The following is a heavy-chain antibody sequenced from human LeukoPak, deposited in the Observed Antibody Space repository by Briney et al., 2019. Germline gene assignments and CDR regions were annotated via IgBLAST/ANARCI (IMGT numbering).Heavy chain of an antibody. V-gene: IGHV5-51*01. D-gene: IGHD1-1*01. J-gene: IGHJ4*02. CDR1: RYSFTSYW. CDR3: ARHVGSTELDLEYYFDY. Sequence: GESLKISCKGSRYSFTSYWIGWVRQMPGKGLEWMGIIYPGDSDTRYSPSFQGQVTISADKSISTAYLQWSSLKASDTAMYYCARHVGSTELDLEYYFDYWGQGTPVTVSS. CDR2: IYPGDSDT.